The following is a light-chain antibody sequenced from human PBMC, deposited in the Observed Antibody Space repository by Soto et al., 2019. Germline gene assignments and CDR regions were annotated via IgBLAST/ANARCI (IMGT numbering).Light chain of an antibody. Sequence: EFVMSQSLATVSLFPGERATLSCRASQTVSGSLDWFQQTPGQAPRLLIYSASTRATGTPARFSGSGSGTEFTLTISSLPSEDSAVYCRQQYNNWPITFGQGTRLEIK. J-gene: IGKJ5*01. CDR3: QQYNNWPIT. CDR2: SAS. V-gene: IGKV3-15*01. CDR1: QTVSGS.